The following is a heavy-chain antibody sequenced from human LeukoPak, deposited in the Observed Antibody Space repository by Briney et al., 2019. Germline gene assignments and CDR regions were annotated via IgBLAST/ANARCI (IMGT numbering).Heavy chain of an antibody. V-gene: IGHV3-23*01. Sequence: PGGSLRLSCAASGFTVSSNYMSWVRQAPGKGLEWVSSISGNAETTYYADSVKGRFTISRDNSKHTLYLQMNSLRAEDTAVYYCAKGSPYDIVAGSYYYYYYMDVWGKGTTVTVSS. CDR1: GFTVSSNY. D-gene: IGHD3-9*01. J-gene: IGHJ6*03. CDR2: ISGNAETT. CDR3: AKGSPYDIVAGSYYYYYYMDV.